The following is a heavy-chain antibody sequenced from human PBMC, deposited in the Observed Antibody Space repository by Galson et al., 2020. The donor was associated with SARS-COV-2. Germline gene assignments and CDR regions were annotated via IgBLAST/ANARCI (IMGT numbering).Heavy chain of an antibody. CDR1: GGSISSGGYY. CDR3: ARSRISMIQGVEY. D-gene: IGHD3-10*01. Sequence: SETLSLTCTVSGGSISSGGYYWSWIRQHPGKGLELIGYISYSGNSYYNPSLKSRVTVSVDTSRNQFSLKLGSVTAADTAVYYCARSRISMIQGVEYWGQGTLVTVSP. V-gene: IGHV4-31*03. J-gene: IGHJ4*02. CDR2: ISYSGNS.